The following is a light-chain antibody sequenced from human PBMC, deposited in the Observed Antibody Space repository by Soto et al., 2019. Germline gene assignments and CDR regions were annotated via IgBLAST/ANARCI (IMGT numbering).Light chain of an antibody. Sequence: QSVLTQSPSVSGAPGQRVTISCTGSSSNIGAGYDVHWYQQLPGTAPKLLIFGNNNRPSGVPDRISGSKSGTSASLAITGLQAEDEADYYCQSYDYSLSGYVFGTGTKLTVL. V-gene: IGLV1-40*01. J-gene: IGLJ1*01. CDR3: QSYDYSLSGYV. CDR2: GNN. CDR1: SSNIGAGYD.